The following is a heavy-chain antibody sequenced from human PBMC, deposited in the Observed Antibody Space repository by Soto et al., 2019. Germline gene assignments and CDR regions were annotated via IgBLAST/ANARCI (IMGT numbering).Heavy chain of an antibody. CDR1: GYTFTNYY. V-gene: IGHV1-46*01. J-gene: IGHJ4*02. CDR2: INPSGGST. CDR3: ARGTPLSYYYDSSGPFDY. D-gene: IGHD3-22*01. Sequence: ASVKVSCKASGYTFTNYYMHWVRQAPGQWLEWMGIINPSGGSTSYAQKFQGRVTMTRDTSTSTVYMELSSLRSEDTAVYYCARGTPLSYYYDSSGPFDYWGQGTLVTSPQ.